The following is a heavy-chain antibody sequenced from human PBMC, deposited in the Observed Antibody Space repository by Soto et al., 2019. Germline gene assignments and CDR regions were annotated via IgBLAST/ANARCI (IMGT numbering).Heavy chain of an antibody. Sequence: GGSLRLSCAASGFTFSSYGMHWVRQAPGKGLEWVAVISYDGSNKYYADSVKGRFTISRDNSKNTLYLQMNSLRAEDTAVYYCAKDLYDFWSGSENWFDPWGQGTLVTVSS. CDR1: GFTFSSYG. J-gene: IGHJ5*02. CDR3: AKDLYDFWSGSENWFDP. D-gene: IGHD3-3*01. V-gene: IGHV3-30*18. CDR2: ISYDGSNK.